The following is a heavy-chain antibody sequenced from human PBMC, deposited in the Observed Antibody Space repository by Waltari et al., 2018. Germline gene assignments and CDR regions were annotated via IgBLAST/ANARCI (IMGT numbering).Heavy chain of an antibody. V-gene: IGHV4-61*02. J-gene: IGHJ4*02. CDR3: AREGWGIAVAADFDY. CDR2: IYTSGST. CDR1: GGSISSGSYY. D-gene: IGHD6-19*01. Sequence: QVQLQESGPGLVKPSQTLSLTCTVSGGSISSGSYYWSWIRQPAGKGLEWIGRIYTSGSTNYNPSLKSRVTISVDTSKNQFSLKLSSVTAADTAVYYCAREGWGIAVAADFDYWGQGTLVTVSS.